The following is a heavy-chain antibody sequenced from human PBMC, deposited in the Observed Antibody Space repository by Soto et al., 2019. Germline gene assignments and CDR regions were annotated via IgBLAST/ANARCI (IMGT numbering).Heavy chain of an antibody. D-gene: IGHD4-17*01. V-gene: IGHV1-3*01. J-gene: IGHJ3*02. Sequence: ASVKVCCKASGYTFTSYGMHWVRQAPGQRLEWMGWINAGNGNTKYSQKFQGRVTITRDTSASTAYMELSSLRSEDTAVYYCARPYGDYVDAFDIWGQGTMVTVSS. CDR3: ARPYGDYVDAFDI. CDR1: GYTFTSYG. CDR2: INAGNGNT.